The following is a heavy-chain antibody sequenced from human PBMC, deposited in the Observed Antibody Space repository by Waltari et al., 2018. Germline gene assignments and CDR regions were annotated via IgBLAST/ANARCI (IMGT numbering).Heavy chain of an antibody. V-gene: IGHV4-39*01. CDR2: IYYSGRT. CDR3: ADDSSGNDAFDI. Sequence: QLQLQESGPGLVKPSETLSLTCTVSGGSISSSSYYWGWIRQPPGKGLEWIGSIYYSGRTYYNPSRKSRVTISVDTAKNQFSLKLSSVTAADTAVYYCADDSSGNDAFDIWGQGTMVTVSS. CDR1: GGSISSSSYY. J-gene: IGHJ3*02. D-gene: IGHD3-22*01.